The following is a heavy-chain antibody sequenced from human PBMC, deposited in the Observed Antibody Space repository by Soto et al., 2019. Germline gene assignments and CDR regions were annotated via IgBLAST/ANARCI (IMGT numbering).Heavy chain of an antibody. D-gene: IGHD6-13*01. CDR1: GGSVSSGSHY. Sequence: QVQLQESGPGLVKPSETLSLTCTVSGGSVSSGSHYWSWIRQPPGKGLEWIAYISYSGSPDYNPSLKSRVSISIDMSKNQIARKVRSVTAADTAVYYCARDRSDSRKSFDAFDIWGQGTMVTVSS. V-gene: IGHV4-61*01. CDR2: ISYSGSP. J-gene: IGHJ3*02. CDR3: ARDRSDSRKSFDAFDI.